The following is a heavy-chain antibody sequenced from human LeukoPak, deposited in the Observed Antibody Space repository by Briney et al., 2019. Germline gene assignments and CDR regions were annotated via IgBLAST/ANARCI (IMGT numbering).Heavy chain of an antibody. D-gene: IGHD3-10*01. V-gene: IGHV3-7*01. J-gene: IGHJ4*02. CDR2: IMQDGSEK. Sequence: PGGSLRLSCAASGFTFSSYWMTWVRQAPGKGLEWVANIMQDGSEKNYVDSVKGRFTISRDNTKNSLYLQMNSLRAEDTAVFYCARDNYGSGRYYTYFDYWGQGTLVTVSS. CDR1: GFTFSSYW. CDR3: ARDNYGSGRYYTYFDY.